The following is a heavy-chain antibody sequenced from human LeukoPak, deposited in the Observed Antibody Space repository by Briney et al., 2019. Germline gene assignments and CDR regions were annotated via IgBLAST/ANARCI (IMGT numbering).Heavy chain of an antibody. CDR3: ARLSGGSYLVDY. D-gene: IGHD1-26*01. J-gene: IGHJ4*02. CDR2: IIPILGIA. CDR1: GGTFSSYA. Sequence: SVKVSCKASGGTFSSYAISWVRQAPGQGLEWMGRIIPILGIANYPQKFQGRVTITADKSTSTAYMELSSLRSEDTAVYYCARLSGGSYLVDYWGQGTLVTVSS. V-gene: IGHV1-69*04.